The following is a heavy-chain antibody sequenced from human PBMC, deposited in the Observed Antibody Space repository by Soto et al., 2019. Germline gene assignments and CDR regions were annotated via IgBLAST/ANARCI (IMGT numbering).Heavy chain of an antibody. CDR1: GFSLSTSGMC. V-gene: IGHV2-70*01. CDR3: ARMPAVAGHYYYYGMDV. D-gene: IGHD6-19*01. CDR2: IDWDDDK. J-gene: IGHJ6*02. Sequence: GPTLVNPTQTLTLTCTFSGFSLSTSGMCVSWIRQPPGKALEWLALIDWDDDKYYSTSLKTRLTISKDTSKNQVVLTMTNMDPVDTATYYCARMPAVAGHYYYYGMDVWGQGTTVTVSS.